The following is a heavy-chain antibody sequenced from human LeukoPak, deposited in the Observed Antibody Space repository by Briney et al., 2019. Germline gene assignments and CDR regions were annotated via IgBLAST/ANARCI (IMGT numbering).Heavy chain of an antibody. CDR1: GGSISSYY. J-gene: IGHJ3*02. CDR2: IYYSGST. V-gene: IGHV4-59*08. D-gene: IGHD1-26*01. CDR3: ATNYGSYLDAFDI. Sequence: NPSETLSLTCTVSGGSISSYYWSWIRQPPGKGLEWIGYIYYSGSTNYNPSLKSRVTISVDTSKNQFSLKLSSVTAADTAVYYCATNYGSYLDAFDIWGQGTMVTVSS.